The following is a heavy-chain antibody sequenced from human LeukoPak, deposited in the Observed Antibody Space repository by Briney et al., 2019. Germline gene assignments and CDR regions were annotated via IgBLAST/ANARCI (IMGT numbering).Heavy chain of an antibody. D-gene: IGHD4-17*01. J-gene: IGHJ4*02. CDR1: GFTFSSYG. CDR3: AKDGGDDYGDDRRFDY. CDR2: ISYDGSNK. Sequence: GRSLRLSCAASGFTFSSYGMHWVRQAPGKGLEWVADISYDGSNKYYGDSVKGRFTIYRDNSKNTLYLQMNSLRAEDTAVYYCAKDGGDDYGDDRRFDYWGQGTLVTVSS. V-gene: IGHV3-30*18.